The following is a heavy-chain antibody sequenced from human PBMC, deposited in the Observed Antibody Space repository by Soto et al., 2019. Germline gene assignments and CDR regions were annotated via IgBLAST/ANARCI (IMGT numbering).Heavy chain of an antibody. V-gene: IGHV3-74*01. CDR3: TTLSSAGGYYAFDI. Sequence: EVQLVESGGGLVQPGGSLRLSCAPSGSTFSYHWVHWVRQAPGKGLEWVSRTTVDGSSISYADSVKGRFTISRDIAKNTFYLQMSSLRVEETAVYYCTTLSSAGGYYAFDIWGQGTMITVSS. CDR1: GSTFSYHW. J-gene: IGHJ3*02. CDR2: TTVDGSSI. D-gene: IGHD3-10*01.